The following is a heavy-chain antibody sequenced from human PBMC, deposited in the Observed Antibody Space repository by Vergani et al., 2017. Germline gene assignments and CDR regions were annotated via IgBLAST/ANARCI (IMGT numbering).Heavy chain of an antibody. Sequence: EVQLVETGGGLIQPGGSLRLSCAASGFTFSSYSMNWVRQAPGKGLEWVSSISSSSSYIYYADSVKGRFTISRDNAKNSLYLQMNSLRAEDTAVYYCASLHVPFWYFDLWGRGTLVTVSS. CDR2: ISSSSSYI. V-gene: IGHV3-21*04. CDR3: ASLHVPFWYFDL. J-gene: IGHJ2*01. D-gene: IGHD6-6*01. CDR1: GFTFSSYS.